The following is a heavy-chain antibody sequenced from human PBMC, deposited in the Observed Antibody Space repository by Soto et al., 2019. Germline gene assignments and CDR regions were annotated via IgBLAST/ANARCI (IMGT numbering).Heavy chain of an antibody. Sequence: PAGSLRLSCAASGFTFSSYGMHWVRQAPGKGLEWVAVISYDGSNKYYADSVKGRFTISRDNSKNTLYLQMNSLRAEDTAVYYCAKDYGDYAFDYWGQGTLVTVSS. CDR3: AKDYGDYAFDY. CDR1: GFTFSSYG. CDR2: ISYDGSNK. V-gene: IGHV3-30*18. D-gene: IGHD4-17*01. J-gene: IGHJ4*02.